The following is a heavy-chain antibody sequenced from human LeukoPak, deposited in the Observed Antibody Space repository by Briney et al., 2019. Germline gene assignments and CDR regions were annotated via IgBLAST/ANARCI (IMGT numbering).Heavy chain of an antibody. J-gene: IGHJ3*02. V-gene: IGHV3-30*18. Sequence: PGGSLRLSCAASGFTFSSYGMHWVRQAPGKGLEWVAVISYDGSNKYYADSVKGRFTISRDNSKNTLYLQMNSLRAEDTAVYYCAKGGYCSSTSCPAPGVAFDIWGQGTTVTVSS. CDR3: AKGGYCSSTSCPAPGVAFDI. CDR1: GFTFSSYG. D-gene: IGHD2-2*01. CDR2: ISYDGSNK.